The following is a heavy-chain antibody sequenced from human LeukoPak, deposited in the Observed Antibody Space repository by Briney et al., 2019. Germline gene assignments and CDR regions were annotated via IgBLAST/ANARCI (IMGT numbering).Heavy chain of an antibody. Sequence: PSETLSLTCTVSGGSISSSSYYWGWIRQPPGKGLEWIGSIYYSGSTYYNPSLKSRVTISVDTSKNQFSLKLSSVTAADTAVYYCASFAADYYGSGSLILWGQGTLVTVSS. CDR3: ASFAADYYGSGSLIL. J-gene: IGHJ1*01. CDR2: IYYSGST. D-gene: IGHD3-10*01. V-gene: IGHV4-39*07. CDR1: GGSISSSSYY.